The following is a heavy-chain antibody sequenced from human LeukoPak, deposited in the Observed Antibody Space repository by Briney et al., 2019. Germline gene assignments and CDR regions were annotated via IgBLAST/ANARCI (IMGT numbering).Heavy chain of an antibody. V-gene: IGHV3-74*01. CDR3: AKTIGPPYYFDY. CDR2: INSDGGTT. D-gene: IGHD1/OR15-1a*01. J-gene: IGHJ4*02. Sequence: GGSLRLSCAASGLIFSSYWMHWVRQAPGKGLVWVSRINSDGGTTTYADSVKGRFTISRDNAKNTLYLQMNSLRAEDTAVYYCAKTIGPPYYFDYWGQGTLVTVSS. CDR1: GLIFSSYW.